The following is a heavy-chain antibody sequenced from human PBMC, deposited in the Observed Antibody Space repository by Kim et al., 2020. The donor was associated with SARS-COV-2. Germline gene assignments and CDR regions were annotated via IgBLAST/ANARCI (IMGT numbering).Heavy chain of an antibody. J-gene: IGHJ6*02. Sequence: SVKVSCKASGGTFSSYTISWVRQAPGQGLEWMGRIIPILGIANYAQKFQGRVTITADKSTSTAYMELSSLRSEDTAVYYCATDDGRYYDYVWGSEGIGYGMDVWGQGTTVTVSS. CDR1: GGTFSSYT. CDR3: ATDDGRYYDYVWGSEGIGYGMDV. CDR2: IIPILGIA. V-gene: IGHV1-69*04. D-gene: IGHD3-16*01.